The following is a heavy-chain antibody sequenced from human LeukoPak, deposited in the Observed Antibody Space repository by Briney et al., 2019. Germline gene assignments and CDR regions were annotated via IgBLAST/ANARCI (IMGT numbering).Heavy chain of an antibody. CDR3: ARVGYYSSGPFSYFNY. J-gene: IGHJ4*02. CDR1: GFTFSRYA. V-gene: IGHV3-30-3*01. Sequence: GGSLRLSCAASGFTFSRYAMHWVRQAPGKGLEWVAVISYDGSNEYYAESVKGRFTISRDSSENTLYLEMNSLRVEDTAVYYCARVGYYSSGPFSYFNYWGQGTLVTVSS. D-gene: IGHD3-10*01. CDR2: ISYDGSNE.